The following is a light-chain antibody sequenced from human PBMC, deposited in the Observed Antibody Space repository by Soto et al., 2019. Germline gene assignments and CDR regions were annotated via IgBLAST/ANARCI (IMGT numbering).Light chain of an antibody. J-gene: IGKJ4*01. CDR1: QAVNNKY. V-gene: IGKV3-20*01. Sequence: EIVLTQSPGTLSLSPGERVTLYCRASQAVNNKYSAWYQQIPGQAPRPLIYDASNRATGIPGRFGGSWSGTDFTLTISRLEPEDFAMYYCQQYGSSTVTFSGGTKVDIK. CDR2: DAS. CDR3: QQYGSSTVT.